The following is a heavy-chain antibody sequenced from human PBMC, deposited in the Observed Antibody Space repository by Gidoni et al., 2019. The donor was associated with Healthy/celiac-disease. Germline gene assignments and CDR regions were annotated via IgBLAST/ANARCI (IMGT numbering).Heavy chain of an antibody. J-gene: IGHJ4*02. Sequence: EVQLVESGGGLVRPGGSLRLPGAASGFTFSGYSMNWVRQAPGKGLEWVSSIRSSSSYIYYADSVKGRFTISRDNAKNSLYLQMNSLRAEDTAVYYCARVLPSIAVAGWGDDYWGQGTLITVSS. CDR1: GFTFSGYS. D-gene: IGHD6-19*01. CDR2: IRSSSSYI. CDR3: ARVLPSIAVAGWGDDY. V-gene: IGHV3-21*01.